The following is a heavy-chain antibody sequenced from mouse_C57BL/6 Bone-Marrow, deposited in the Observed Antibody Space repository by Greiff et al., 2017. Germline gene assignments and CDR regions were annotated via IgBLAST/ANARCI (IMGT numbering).Heavy chain of an antibody. J-gene: IGHJ3*01. V-gene: IGHV14-4*01. CDR3: TYSLAWFAY. CDR1: GFNIKDDY. CDR2: IDPENGDT. D-gene: IGHD2-12*01. Sequence: EVQLQQSGAELVRPGASVKLSCTASGFNIKDDYMHWVKQRPEQGLEWIGWIDPENGDTEYASKFQGKATITADTSSNTAYLQLSSLTSEDTAFYYCTYSLAWFAYWGQGTLVTVSA.